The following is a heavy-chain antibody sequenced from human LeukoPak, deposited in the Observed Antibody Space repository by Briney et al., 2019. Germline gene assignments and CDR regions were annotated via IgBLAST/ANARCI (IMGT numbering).Heavy chain of an antibody. CDR2: INHSGST. V-gene: IGHV4-34*01. D-gene: IGHD6-6*01. Sequence: PSETLSLTCAVYGGSFSGYYWSWIRQPPGKGLEWIGEINHSGSTYYNPSLKSRVTISVDTSKNQFSLKLSSVTAADTAVYYCARGGIAARRWLFPGDVDYFDYWGQGTLVTVSS. CDR1: GGSFSGYY. J-gene: IGHJ4*02. CDR3: ARGGIAARRWLFPGDVDYFDY.